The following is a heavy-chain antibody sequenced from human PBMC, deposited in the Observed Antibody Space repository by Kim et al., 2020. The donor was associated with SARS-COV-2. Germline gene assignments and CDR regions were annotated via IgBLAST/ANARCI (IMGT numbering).Heavy chain of an antibody. Sequence: NPSLKSRVTISVDTSKNQFSLKLSSVTAADTAVYYCAVIPGIAAAGQFDYWGQGTLVTVSS. V-gene: IGHV4-39*01. J-gene: IGHJ4*02. CDR3: AVIPGIAAAGQFDY. D-gene: IGHD6-13*01.